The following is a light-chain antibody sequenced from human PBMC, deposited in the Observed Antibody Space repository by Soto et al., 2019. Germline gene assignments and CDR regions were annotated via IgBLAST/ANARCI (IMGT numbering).Light chain of an antibody. CDR2: RSD. J-gene: IGLJ2*01. Sequence: QSVLTQPPSASGTPGQRVTISCSGSSSNIGSNHVYWYQQFPGMAHKLLMYRSDPRHTGVPDRFSGSRSGTSASLAISGLWSDDEADYFCSARDDILSGVVFGGGTKLTVL. CDR1: SSNIGSNH. V-gene: IGLV1-47*03. CDR3: SARDDILSGVV.